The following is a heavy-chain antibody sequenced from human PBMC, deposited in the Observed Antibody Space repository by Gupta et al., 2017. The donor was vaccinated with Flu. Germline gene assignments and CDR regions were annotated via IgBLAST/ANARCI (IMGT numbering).Heavy chain of an antibody. Sequence: QVQLEESGPGLVKPSETLSLTCSVSGGSIRGHYWGWIRQPAGKGLEWIGRIYSSGTTIYNPSLKSRLTMSVDTSKNQFSLNLSSVTAADTAMYYCARDEGMHSPWGQGTLVTVSS. CDR3: ARDEGMHSP. CDR1: GGSIRGHY. J-gene: IGHJ5*02. V-gene: IGHV4-4*07. CDR2: IYSSGTT.